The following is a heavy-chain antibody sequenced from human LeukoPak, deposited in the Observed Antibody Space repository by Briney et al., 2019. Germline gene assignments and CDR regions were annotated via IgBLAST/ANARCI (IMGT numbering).Heavy chain of an antibody. Sequence: ASVKVSCKASGYTFTDYYIHWMRQAPGQGLEWMGWINPNSGGTNYAQKFQGRVTMTRDTSISTAYMELSRLRSDDTAVYYCARGYSSGWYNWFDPWGQGTLVTVSS. D-gene: IGHD6-19*01. V-gene: IGHV1-2*02. CDR1: GYTFTDYY. CDR3: ARGYSSGWYNWFDP. J-gene: IGHJ5*02. CDR2: INPNSGGT.